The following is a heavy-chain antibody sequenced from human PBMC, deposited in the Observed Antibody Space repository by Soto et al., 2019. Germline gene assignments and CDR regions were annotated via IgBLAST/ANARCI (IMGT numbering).Heavy chain of an antibody. D-gene: IGHD5-12*01. Sequence: GGSLRLSCAASGFTFSSYSMNWVRQAPGKGLEWVSYISSSSSTIYYADSVKGRYTISRDNAKNSLYLQMNSLRAEDTAVYYCARENDSGYDYFFDYWGQGTLVTVSS. CDR2: ISSSSSTI. J-gene: IGHJ4*02. CDR1: GFTFSSYS. V-gene: IGHV3-48*01. CDR3: ARENDSGYDYFFDY.